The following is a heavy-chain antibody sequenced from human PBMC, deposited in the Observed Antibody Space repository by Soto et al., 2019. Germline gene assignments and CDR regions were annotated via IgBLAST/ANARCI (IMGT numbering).Heavy chain of an antibody. CDR2: VYYTGTT. V-gene: IGHV4-59*01. CDR3: ARDLAAVPRAFDY. J-gene: IGHJ4*02. Sequence: SETLSLTCTVSGGSISSYFYIWVRQPPGKGLEWIGSVYYTGTTDYNPSLKSRVIISVDTSKTQFSLNLRSVTAADTAVYYCARDLAAVPRAFDYWGRGTLVTVSS. CDR1: GGSISSYF. D-gene: IGHD6-13*01.